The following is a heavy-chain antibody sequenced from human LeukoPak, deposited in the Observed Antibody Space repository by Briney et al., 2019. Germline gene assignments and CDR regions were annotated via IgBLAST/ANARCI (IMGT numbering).Heavy chain of an antibody. D-gene: IGHD3-22*01. J-gene: IGHJ4*02. CDR2: IYSAGNT. CDR3: AKDRATMMGVVRTTPRGQLDY. V-gene: IGHV3-66*01. Sequence: PGGALRLSCAASGFTVSSNYMTWVRQAPGSGLEWVSLIYSAGNTYYADSVKGRFTISRDNSKNTLHLQMNSLRAEDTAVYYCAKDRATMMGVVRTTPRGQLDYWGQGTLVTVSS. CDR1: GFTVSSNY.